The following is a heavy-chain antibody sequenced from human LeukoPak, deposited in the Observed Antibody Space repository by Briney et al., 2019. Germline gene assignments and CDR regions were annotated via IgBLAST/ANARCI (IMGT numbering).Heavy chain of an antibody. V-gene: IGHV3-23*01. CDR3: ARIIAVLGTAY. D-gene: IGHD6-13*01. J-gene: IGHJ4*02. Sequence: PGGSLRLSCAASGFTFSSYSMTWVRQAPGKGLEWVSSITSGGGSTYYADSVKGHFTISRDNSKNTLYLQMNSLRAEDTAVYYCARIIAVLGTAYWGQGTLVTVSS. CDR1: GFTFSSYS. CDR2: ITSGGGST.